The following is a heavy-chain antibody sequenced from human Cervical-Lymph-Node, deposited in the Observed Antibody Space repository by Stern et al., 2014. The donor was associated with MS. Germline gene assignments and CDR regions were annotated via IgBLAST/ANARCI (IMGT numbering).Heavy chain of an antibody. CDR1: GGTFSSIE. D-gene: IGHD6-13*01. CDR2: ISPFFGTT. CDR3: VRDQGGIAAS. Sequence: QVQLVQSGAEVKQPGSSMKVSCKASGGTFSSIEISWVRQAPGQGLEWLGGISPFFGTTNYAQQVQGRVTIVADESTNTVNMELSRLRSEDTAVYYCVRDQGGIAASWGQGTLVTVSS. V-gene: IGHV1-69*01. J-gene: IGHJ4*02.